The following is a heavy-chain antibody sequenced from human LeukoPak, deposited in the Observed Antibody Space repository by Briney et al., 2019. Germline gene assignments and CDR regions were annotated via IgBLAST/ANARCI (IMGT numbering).Heavy chain of an antibody. CDR2: IHIGNST. CDR3: ARELIAVAADNGY. CDR1: GFTVSSND. Sequence: GGSLRLSCAASGFTVSSNDMNWVRQAPGKGLEWVSIIHIGNSTYYADSVKGRFTISRDNSKNTLYLQMNSLRAEDTAVYYCARELIAVAADNGYWGQGTLVTVSS. D-gene: IGHD6-19*01. V-gene: IGHV3-66*01. J-gene: IGHJ4*02.